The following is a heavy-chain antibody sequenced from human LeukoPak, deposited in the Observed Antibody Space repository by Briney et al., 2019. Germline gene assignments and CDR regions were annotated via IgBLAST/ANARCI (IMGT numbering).Heavy chain of an antibody. CDR1: GGSISSSSYY. V-gene: IGHV4-39*07. D-gene: IGHD1-26*01. CDR3: ARDSYGYGFDP. CDR2: IYYSGTT. Sequence: SETLSLTCTVSGGSISSSSYYWGWIRQPPGKGLEWIGSIYYSGTTNYNPSPKSRVTISVDTSKNQFSLKLGSVTAADTAVYYCARDSYGYGFDPWGQGTLVTVSS. J-gene: IGHJ5*02.